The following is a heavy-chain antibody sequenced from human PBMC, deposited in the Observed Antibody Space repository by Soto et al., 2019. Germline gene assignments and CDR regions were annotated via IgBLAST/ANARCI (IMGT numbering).Heavy chain of an antibody. Sequence: QLQLQESGPGLVKPSETLSLTCTVSGGSISSSSYYWGWIRQPPGKGLEWIGSIYYSGSTYYNPSLINRVNMSVHTAKTQCSLKRRSVTAADTAVYDCARPTPKVWGNWYFDLWGRGTLVTVSS. V-gene: IGHV4-39*01. CDR1: GGSISSSSYY. CDR3: ARPTPKVWGNWYFDL. CDR2: IYYSGST. D-gene: IGHD3-16*01. J-gene: IGHJ2*01.